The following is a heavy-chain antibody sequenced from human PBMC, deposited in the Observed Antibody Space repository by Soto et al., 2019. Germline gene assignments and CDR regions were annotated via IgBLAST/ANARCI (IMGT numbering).Heavy chain of an antibody. Sequence: EVQLVESGGGLEQPGRSLRLSCAASGFMFEDFAMHWVRQAPGKGLEWVSGINWNGVNKGYADSVQGRFTISRDNAKESLYLQMDYLRPEDTAFYYCAKDADRLGELWGYFQNWGQGTPVTVSS. CDR2: INWNGVNK. D-gene: IGHD2-21*01. CDR3: AKDADRLGELWGYFQN. V-gene: IGHV3-9*01. CDR1: GFMFEDFA. J-gene: IGHJ1*01.